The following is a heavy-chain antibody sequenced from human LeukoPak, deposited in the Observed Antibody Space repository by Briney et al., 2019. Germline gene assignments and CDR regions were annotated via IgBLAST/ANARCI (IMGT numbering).Heavy chain of an antibody. Sequence: GGSLRLSCVGPGFSLDDYAMHWVRQAPGKGLEWVSSIAWDSGNTAYGDSVKGRFTISRDNAKNSLYLQMNSLRPEDTAFYYCIKDMGFDLLKDAFEMWGRGTLVTVSS. D-gene: IGHD1-26*01. CDR2: IAWDSGNT. J-gene: IGHJ3*02. CDR3: IKDMGFDLLKDAFEM. V-gene: IGHV3-9*01. CDR1: GFSLDDYA.